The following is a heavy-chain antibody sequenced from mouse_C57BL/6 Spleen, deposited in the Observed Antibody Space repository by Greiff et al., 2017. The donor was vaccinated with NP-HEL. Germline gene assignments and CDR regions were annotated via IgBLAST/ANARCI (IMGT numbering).Heavy chain of an antibody. CDR3: ARTGITTVGATRYFDV. D-gene: IGHD1-1*01. Sequence: VQLQQSGAELARPGASVKLSCKASGYTFTSYGISWVKQRTGQGLEWIGEIYPRSGNTYYNEKFKGQATLTADKSSSPAYMDLRSLTAEDSAVYFCARTGITTVGATRYFDVWGTGTTVTVSS. CDR1: GYTFTSYG. V-gene: IGHV1-81*01. J-gene: IGHJ1*03. CDR2: IYPRSGNT.